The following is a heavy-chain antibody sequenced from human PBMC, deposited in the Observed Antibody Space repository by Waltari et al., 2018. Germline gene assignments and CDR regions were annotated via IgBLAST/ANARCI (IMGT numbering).Heavy chain of an antibody. Sequence: QVQLQESGPGLVKPSQTLSLTCTVSGGSINRGDYYWSWIRQPPEKGLEWIGYIYRSGSAYSNPSLNSRVTISIDTSKNQFSLILTSVTAADTAVYYCARDLIGAPGLFDHWGQGTLVTVSS. V-gene: IGHV4-30-4*08. CDR2: IYRSGSA. CDR3: ARDLIGAPGLFDH. D-gene: IGHD6-6*01. J-gene: IGHJ4*02. CDR1: GGSINRGDYY.